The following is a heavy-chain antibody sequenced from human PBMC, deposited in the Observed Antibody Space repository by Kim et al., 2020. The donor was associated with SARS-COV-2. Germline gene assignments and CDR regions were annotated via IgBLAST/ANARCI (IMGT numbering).Heavy chain of an antibody. D-gene: IGHD3-3*01. CDR1: GGSISSSSYY. V-gene: IGHV4-39*01. Sequence: SETLSLTCTVSGGSISSSSYYWGWIRQPPGKGLEWIGSIYYSGSTYYNPSLKSRVTISVDTSKNQFSLKLSSVTAADTAVYYCASPRRGRSYDFWSGYYPPHCYYYCMDVWGQGTTVTVSS. CDR2: IYYSGST. CDR3: ASPRRGRSYDFWSGYYPPHCYYYCMDV. J-gene: IGHJ6*02.